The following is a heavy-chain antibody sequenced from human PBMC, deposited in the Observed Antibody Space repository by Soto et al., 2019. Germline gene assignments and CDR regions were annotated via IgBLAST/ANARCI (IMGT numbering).Heavy chain of an antibody. J-gene: IGHJ4*02. Sequence: QITLKESGPTLVKPTQTLTLTCTFSGFSLSTSGVGVVWLRQPPGKALEWLALVYWDDDKRYSPSLKSRLTITQDTSKNQVVLTMNNMDHVDTATYYCAHSSSRWPLGYWGQGALVNVSS. CDR1: GFSLSTSGVG. CDR2: VYWDDDK. CDR3: AHSSSRWPLGY. V-gene: IGHV2-5*02. D-gene: IGHD4-17*01.